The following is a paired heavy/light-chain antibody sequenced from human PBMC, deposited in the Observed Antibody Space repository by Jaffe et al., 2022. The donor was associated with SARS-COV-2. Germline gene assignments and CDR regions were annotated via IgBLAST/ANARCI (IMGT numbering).Light chain of an antibody. J-gene: IGKJ1*01. V-gene: IGKV1-5*03. CDR1: QSISSR. CDR3: QQYNSFSS. Sequence: DIQMTQSPSTLSASVGDRVTITCRASQSISSRLAWYQQKPGKAPKLLIYKASSLVSGVPSRFSGSGSGTEFTLTISSLRPDDFATYYCQQYNSFSSFGQGTKVQIK. CDR2: KAS.
Heavy chain of an antibody. D-gene: IGHD3-9*01. J-gene: IGHJ3*02. CDR3: ARSYYDSLNGPWAYGGFDI. CDR2: IHYSGAT. CDR1: GGSISSSSHY. Sequence: QPQLQESGPGLVKPSETLSLTCTVSGGSISSSSHYWGWIRQPPGKALEWIGSIHYSGATYYSPSLKSRVTISVDTSKNQFSLKVRSVTAADTAVFYCARSYYDSLNGPWAYGGFDIWGQGTMVTVSS. V-gene: IGHV4-39*01.